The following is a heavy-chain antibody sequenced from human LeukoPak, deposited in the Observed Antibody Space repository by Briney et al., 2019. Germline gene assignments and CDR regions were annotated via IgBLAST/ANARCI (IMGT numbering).Heavy chain of an antibody. V-gene: IGHV4-34*01. J-gene: IGHJ4*02. D-gene: IGHD3-3*01. Sequence: SETLSLTCPVYRGSFSGYYWSWIRQPPGKGLEWIGEINHSGSTNYNPSLKSRVTISVDTSKNQFSLKLSSVTAADTAVYYCARGGGIWSGYSRFDYWGQGTLVTASS. CDR2: INHSGST. CDR1: RGSFSGYY. CDR3: ARGGGIWSGYSRFDY.